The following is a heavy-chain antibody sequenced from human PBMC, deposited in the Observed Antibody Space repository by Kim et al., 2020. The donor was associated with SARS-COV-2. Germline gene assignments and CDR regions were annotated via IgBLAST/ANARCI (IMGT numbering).Heavy chain of an antibody. CDR3: ARGTTSPGKAFDI. CDR1: GGSISHYY. V-gene: IGHV4-59*13. Sequence: SETLSLTCTVSGGSISHYYWSWIRQPPGKGLEWIGYIYYSGSTYYNPSLKSRVTISVDTSKNQFSLKLSSVTAADTALYYCARGTTSPGKAFDIWGQGTMVTVSS. J-gene: IGHJ3*02. CDR2: IYYSGST. D-gene: IGHD4-17*01.